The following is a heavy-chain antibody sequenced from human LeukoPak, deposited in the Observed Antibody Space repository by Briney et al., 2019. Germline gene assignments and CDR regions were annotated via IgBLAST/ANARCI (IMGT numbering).Heavy chain of an antibody. Sequence: PSQTLSLTCAVSGGSISSGGYSWSWIRQPPGKGLEWIGYIYHSGSTYYNPSLKSRVTIPVDRSKNQFSLKLSSVTAADTALYYCARHPQLDYWGQGTLVTVSS. V-gene: IGHV4-30-2*01. CDR2: IYHSGST. J-gene: IGHJ4*02. CDR3: ARHPQLDY. CDR1: GGSISSGGYS.